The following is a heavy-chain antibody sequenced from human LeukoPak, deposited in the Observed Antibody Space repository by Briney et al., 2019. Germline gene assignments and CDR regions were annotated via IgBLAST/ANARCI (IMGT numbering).Heavy chain of an antibody. CDR2: ISGSGGST. J-gene: IGHJ4*02. CDR3: AKGYIVVVVAHIDY. Sequence: GGSLRLSCAASGFNFSSYAMSWVRQAPGKGLEWVSAISGSGGSTYYADSVKGRFTISRDNSKNTLYLQMNSLRAEDTAVYYCAKGYIVVVVAHIDYWGQGTLVTVSS. CDR1: GFNFSSYA. D-gene: IGHD2-15*01. V-gene: IGHV3-23*01.